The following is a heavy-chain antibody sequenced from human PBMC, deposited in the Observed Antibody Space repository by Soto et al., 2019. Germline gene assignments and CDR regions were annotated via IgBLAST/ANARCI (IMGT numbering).Heavy chain of an antibody. J-gene: IGHJ4*02. CDR3: AREAIVGATVFDY. CDR2: IYHSGST. D-gene: IGHD1-26*01. CDR1: GGSISSSNW. Sequence: PSETLSLTCAVSGGSISSSNWWSWVRQPPGKGMEWLGEIYHSGSTNYNPSLKSRVTISVDKSKNQFSLKLSSVTAADMAVYYCAREAIVGATVFDYWGQGTLVTVSS. V-gene: IGHV4-4*02.